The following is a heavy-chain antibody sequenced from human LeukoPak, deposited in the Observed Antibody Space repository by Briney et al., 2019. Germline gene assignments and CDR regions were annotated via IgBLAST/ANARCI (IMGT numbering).Heavy chain of an antibody. D-gene: IGHD5-18*01. CDR2: IYYSGST. CDR3: ARCNVFVDTAMTGWFDP. Sequence: KPSETLSLTCTVSGGSIRSGSYYWGWVRQPPGKGLELIGSIYYSGSTYYNPSLKSRVTISLDTSKNQFSLKLSSVTAADTAVYYCARCNVFVDTAMTGWFDPWGQGTLVTVSS. V-gene: IGHV4-39*07. J-gene: IGHJ5*02. CDR1: GGSIRSGSYY.